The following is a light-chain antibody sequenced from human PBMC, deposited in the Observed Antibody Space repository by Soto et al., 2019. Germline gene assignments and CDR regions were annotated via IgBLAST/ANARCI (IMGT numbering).Light chain of an antibody. Sequence: QCALNQPTSASGNPGERVTISCSGSSSTIGSNTVNWYPQLPGTAPKLLIYSNNQRPSGVPDRFSGSKSGTSASLAISGLQSEDEADYYCAAWDDSLNGPVFGTGTKVTVL. J-gene: IGLJ1*01. CDR3: AAWDDSLNGPV. CDR1: SSTIGSNT. V-gene: IGLV1-44*01. CDR2: SNN.